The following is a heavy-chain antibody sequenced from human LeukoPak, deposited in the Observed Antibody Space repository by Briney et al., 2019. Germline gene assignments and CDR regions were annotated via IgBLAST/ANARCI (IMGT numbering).Heavy chain of an antibody. Sequence: SETLSLTCAVYGGSFSGYYWSWIRQPPGKGLEWIGEINHSGSTNYIPSLKSRVTISVDTSKNQFSLKLSSVTAADTAVYYCARGRYYDSSGYHLWYYYGMDVWGQGTTVTVSS. D-gene: IGHD3-22*01. CDR3: ARGRYYDSSGYHLWYYYGMDV. CDR1: GGSFSGYY. J-gene: IGHJ6*02. V-gene: IGHV4-34*01. CDR2: INHSGST.